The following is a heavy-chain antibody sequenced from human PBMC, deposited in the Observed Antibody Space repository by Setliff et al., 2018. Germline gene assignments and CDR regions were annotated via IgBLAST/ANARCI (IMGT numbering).Heavy chain of an antibody. CDR3: ARANSGYSYGYDY. V-gene: IGHV3-7*03. CDR2: IKQDGSEK. Sequence: PGGSLRLSCAASGFTFSSYWVSWVRQAPGKGLEWVANIKQDGSEKYYVDSVKGRFTISRDNSKNTLYLQMNSLRAEDTAVYYCARANSGYSYGYDYWGQGTLVTVSS. D-gene: IGHD5-18*01. CDR1: GFTFSSYW. J-gene: IGHJ4*02.